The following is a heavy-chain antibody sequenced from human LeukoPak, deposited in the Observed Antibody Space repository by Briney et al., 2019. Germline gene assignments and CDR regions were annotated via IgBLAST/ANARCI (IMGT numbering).Heavy chain of an antibody. Sequence: GGSLRLSCAAFGFTFSSYWMSWVRQAPGKGLEWVANIKQDGSEKYHVDSVKGRFTISRDNAKNSLYLQMNSLRVEDTAVYYCARDTRWGGEDFDYWGQGTLVTVSS. D-gene: IGHD2-2*01. CDR3: ARDTRWGGEDFDY. CDR1: GFTFSSYW. CDR2: IKQDGSEK. J-gene: IGHJ4*02. V-gene: IGHV3-7*04.